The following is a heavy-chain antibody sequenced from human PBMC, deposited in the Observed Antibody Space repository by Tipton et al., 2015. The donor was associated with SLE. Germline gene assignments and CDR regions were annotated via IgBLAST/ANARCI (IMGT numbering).Heavy chain of an antibody. Sequence: TLSLTCTVSGGSISSGSYYWSWIRQPAGKGLEWIGEINHTGGTNYNPSLESRVTMSVDTSKNQFSLRLSSVTAADTAVYYCARDPNGGYGSFDYWGLGALVTVSS. CDR1: GGSISSGSYY. CDR3: ARDPNGGYGSFDY. D-gene: IGHD7-27*01. J-gene: IGHJ4*02. CDR2: INHTGGT. V-gene: IGHV4-61*10.